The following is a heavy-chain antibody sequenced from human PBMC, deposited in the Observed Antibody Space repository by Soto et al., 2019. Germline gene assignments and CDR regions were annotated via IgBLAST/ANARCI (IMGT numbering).Heavy chain of an antibody. D-gene: IGHD3-10*01. V-gene: IGHV3-23*01. CDR2: ITDTGGDA. J-gene: IGHJ4*02. CDR1: GLTFGSRA. Sequence: PGGSLRLSCVASGLTFGSRAMSWVRQSPGEGLEWVSTITDTGGDAKYADSVRGRFAISRDNSKKTLYLQMSALRADDSAIYFCVRGSKNSYPGSRIFDFWGRGTLVTVSS. CDR3: VRGSKNSYPGSRIFDF.